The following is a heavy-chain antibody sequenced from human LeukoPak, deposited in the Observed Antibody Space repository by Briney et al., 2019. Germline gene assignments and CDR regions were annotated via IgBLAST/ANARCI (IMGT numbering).Heavy chain of an antibody. CDR2: LDYSGST. CDR3: ARGHLGLQD. V-gene: IGHV4-59*01. Sequence: PETLSLTCTVSGGSLSRYYWTWVRQPPGKGLEWIGYLDYSGSTNSNPSLKTRVTISVDTSKNQSSLKLSSVTAADTALYYCARGHLGLQDWGQGTQVTVSS. J-gene: IGHJ4*02. CDR1: GGSLSRYY.